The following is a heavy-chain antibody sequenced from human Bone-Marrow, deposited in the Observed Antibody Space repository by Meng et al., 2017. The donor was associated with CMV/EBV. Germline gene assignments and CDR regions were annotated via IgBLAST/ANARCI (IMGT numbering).Heavy chain of an antibody. CDR1: GGSFSDNY. Sequence: GSLRLSCAVYGGSFSDNYWSWIRQPPGKGLEWIGEINRSGSTNYNPSLKSRVTISVDTYMSHFSLRLNAVTAADTAVYFCARFPPSALYGMDVWGQGTTVTVSS. D-gene: IGHD2-2*01. CDR3: ARFPPSALYGMDV. CDR2: INRSGST. V-gene: IGHV4-34*01. J-gene: IGHJ6*02.